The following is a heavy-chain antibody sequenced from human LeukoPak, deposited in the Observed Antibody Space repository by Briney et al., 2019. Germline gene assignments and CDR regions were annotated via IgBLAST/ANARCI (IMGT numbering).Heavy chain of an antibody. V-gene: IGHV1-69*05. Sequence: AASVKVSCKASGGTFGSYAISWVRQAPGQGLEWMGGIIPIFGTANYAQKFQGRVTITTDESTSTAYMELSSLRSEDTAVYYCAQSSSRPSYYYYMDVWGKGTTVTVSS. CDR1: GGTFGSYA. CDR3: AQSSSRPSYYYYMDV. CDR2: IIPIFGTA. J-gene: IGHJ6*03. D-gene: IGHD6-13*01.